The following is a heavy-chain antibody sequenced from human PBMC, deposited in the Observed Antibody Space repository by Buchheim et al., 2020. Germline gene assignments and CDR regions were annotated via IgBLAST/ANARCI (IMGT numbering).Heavy chain of an antibody. V-gene: IGHV4-34*01. Sequence: QVQLQQWGAGLLKPSETLSLTCAVYGGSFSGYYWSWIRQPPGKGLEWIGEINHSGSTNYNPSLKSRVTISVDTSKNQFSLKLSSVTAADTAVYYCARGLRFLEWSRHYYYYGMDVWGQGTT. D-gene: IGHD3-3*01. J-gene: IGHJ6*02. CDR3: ARGLRFLEWSRHYYYYGMDV. CDR1: GGSFSGYY. CDR2: INHSGST.